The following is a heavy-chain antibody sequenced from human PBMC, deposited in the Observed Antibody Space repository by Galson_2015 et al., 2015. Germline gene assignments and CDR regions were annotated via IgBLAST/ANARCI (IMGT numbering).Heavy chain of an antibody. J-gene: IGHJ3*02. CDR1: GFTFEDYR. D-gene: IGHD3-16*01. V-gene: IGHV3-43*01. Sequence: SLRLSCAASGFTFEDYRLHWVRQAPGRGLEWVSLIDKQGEKVFYGDSVKGRFAISRDNRRRSLYLQMNSLRADDSALYYCAKEKLGTSWVSFDIWGQGAMVTVSA. CDR3: AKEKLGTSWVSFDI. CDR2: IDKQGEKV.